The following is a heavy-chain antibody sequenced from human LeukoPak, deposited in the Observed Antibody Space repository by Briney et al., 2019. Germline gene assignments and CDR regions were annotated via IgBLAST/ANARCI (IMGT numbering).Heavy chain of an antibody. V-gene: IGHV3-53*05. Sequence: GGSLRLSCAASGFTVSSNYMSWVRQAPGKGLEWVSVIYSGGSTYYADSVKGRFTISRDNSKNTLYLQMNSLRAEDTAVYYCAKDQWRLQIPSFWDIWGQGTMVTVSS. J-gene: IGHJ3*02. D-gene: IGHD4-11*01. CDR2: IYSGGST. CDR3: AKDQWRLQIPSFWDI. CDR1: GFTVSSNY.